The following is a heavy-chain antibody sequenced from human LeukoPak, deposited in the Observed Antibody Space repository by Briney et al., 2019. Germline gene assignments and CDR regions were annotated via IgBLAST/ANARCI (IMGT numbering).Heavy chain of an antibody. CDR3: ATYDSSGYQFDY. Sequence: ASVKVSCKASGGTFSSYAISWVRQAPGQGLEWMGGIIPIFGTANYAQKFQGRVTITADESTSTAYMELSSLRSEDTAVYYCATYDSSGYQFDYWGQGTLVTVSS. V-gene: IGHV1-69*13. J-gene: IGHJ4*02. CDR1: GGTFSSYA. CDR2: IIPIFGTA. D-gene: IGHD3-22*01.